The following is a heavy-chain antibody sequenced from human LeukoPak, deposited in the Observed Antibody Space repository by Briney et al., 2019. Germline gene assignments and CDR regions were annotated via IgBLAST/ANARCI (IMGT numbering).Heavy chain of an antibody. CDR3: ARDFEFGSAAGTPN. CDR1: KFTFSSYW. V-gene: IGHV3-21*01. D-gene: IGHD6-13*01. CDR2: ISSSSSYI. Sequence: GGSLRLSCAASKFTFSSYWMSWVRQAPGKGLEWVSSISSSSSYIYYADSVKGRFTISRDNAKNSLYLQMNSLRAEDTAVYYCARDFEFGSAAGTPNWGQGTLVTVSS. J-gene: IGHJ4*02.